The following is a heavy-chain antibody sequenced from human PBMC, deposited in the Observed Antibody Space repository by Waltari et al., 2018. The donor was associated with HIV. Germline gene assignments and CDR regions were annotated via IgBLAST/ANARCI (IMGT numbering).Heavy chain of an antibody. J-gene: IGHJ4*02. CDR2: ISGNGGSR. V-gene: IGHV3-23*04. CDR3: AKVPVLPTGREDY. CDR1: GFTFIMYF. D-gene: IGHD2-2*01. Sequence: EVQLVESGGGIVQPGESPRPSCAAPGFTFIMYFMTWVRQAPGKGLQWVAGISGNGGSRYYTDSVKGRFTISRDNSKKTLYLQMDSLRAEDTAVYYCAKVPVLPTGREDYWGQGTLVTVSS.